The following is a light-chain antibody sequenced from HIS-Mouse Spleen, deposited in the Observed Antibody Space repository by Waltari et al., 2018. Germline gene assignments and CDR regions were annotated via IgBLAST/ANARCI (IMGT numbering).Light chain of an antibody. V-gene: IGLV2-14*01. CDR1: SSDVGGYNY. J-gene: IGLJ1*01. CDR3: SSYTSSSTYV. CDR2: EVS. Sequence: QSALTQPASVSGSPGQSITISCTGTSSDVGGYNYVPWYQQHPGKAPKLLIYEVSNRPSGVSNRFSGSKSGKTASLTISGLQAEDEADYYCSSYTSSSTYVFGTGTKVTVL.